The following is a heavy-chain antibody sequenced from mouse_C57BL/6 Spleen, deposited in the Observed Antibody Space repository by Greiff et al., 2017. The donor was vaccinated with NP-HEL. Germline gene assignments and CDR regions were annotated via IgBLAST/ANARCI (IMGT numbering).Heavy chain of an antibody. D-gene: IGHD4-1*02. Sequence: EVQLQQSGPELVKPGASVKIPCKASGYTFTDYNMDWVKQSHGKSLEWIGDINPNNGGTIYNQKFKGKATLTVDKSSSTAYMELRSLTSEDTAVYYCAMPTGTGFAYWGQGTLVTVSA. CDR2: INPNNGGT. CDR3: AMPTGTGFAY. V-gene: IGHV1-18*01. CDR1: GYTFTDYN. J-gene: IGHJ3*01.